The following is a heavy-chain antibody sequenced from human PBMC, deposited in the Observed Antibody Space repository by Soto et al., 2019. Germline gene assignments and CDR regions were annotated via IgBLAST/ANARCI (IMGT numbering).Heavy chain of an antibody. CDR3: AREGGSSSCFDY. V-gene: IGHV3-33*01. CDR1: GFTFSSYG. D-gene: IGHD6-6*01. J-gene: IGHJ4*02. Sequence: LRLSCAASGFTFSSYGIHWVRQAPGKGLEWVAVIWYDGSNKYYADSVKGRFTISRDNSKNTLYLQMNSLRAEDTAVYYCAREGGSSSCFDYWGQGTLVTVSS. CDR2: IWYDGSNK.